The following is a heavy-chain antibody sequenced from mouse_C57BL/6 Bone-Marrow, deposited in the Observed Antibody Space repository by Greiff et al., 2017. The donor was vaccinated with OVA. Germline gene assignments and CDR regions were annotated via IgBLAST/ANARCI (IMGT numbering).Heavy chain of an antibody. CDR3: ASLLYRFAY. D-gene: IGHD2-12*01. V-gene: IGHV1-81*01. CDR1: GYTFTSYG. CDR2: IYPRSGNT. J-gene: IGHJ3*01. Sequence: VKLQESGAELARPGASVKLSCKASGYTFTSYGISWVKQRTGQGLEWIGEIYPRSGNTYYNEKFKGKATLTADKSSSTAYMELRSLTSEDSAVYFCASLLYRFAYWGQGTLVTVSA.